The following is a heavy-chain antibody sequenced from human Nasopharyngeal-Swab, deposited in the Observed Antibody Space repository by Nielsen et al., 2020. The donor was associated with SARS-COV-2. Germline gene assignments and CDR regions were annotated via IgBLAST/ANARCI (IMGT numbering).Heavy chain of an antibody. J-gene: IGHJ6*02. CDR3: AKVTIFDGMDV. CDR2: IYSGGSST. Sequence: GESLKISCAASGFTFSSYAMSWVRQAPGKGLEWVSVIYSGGSSTYYADSVKGRFTISRDNSKNTLYLQMNSLRAEDTAVYYCAKVTIFDGMDVWGQGTTVTVSS. V-gene: IGHV3-23*03. D-gene: IGHD3-3*01. CDR1: GFTFSSYA.